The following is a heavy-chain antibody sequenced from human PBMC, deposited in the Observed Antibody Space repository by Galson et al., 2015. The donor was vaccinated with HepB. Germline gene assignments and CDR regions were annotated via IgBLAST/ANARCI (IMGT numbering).Heavy chain of an antibody. CDR1: GGTFSSYA. D-gene: IGHD5-12*01. Sequence: SVKVSCKASGGTFSSYAISWVRQAPGQGLEWMGGIIPIFGTANYTQKFQGRVTITADESTSTAYMELSSLRSEDTAVYYCARVPGSGYSDLGGADYWGQGTLVTVSS. CDR2: IIPIFGTA. J-gene: IGHJ4*02. V-gene: IGHV1-69*13. CDR3: ARVPGSGYSDLGGADY.